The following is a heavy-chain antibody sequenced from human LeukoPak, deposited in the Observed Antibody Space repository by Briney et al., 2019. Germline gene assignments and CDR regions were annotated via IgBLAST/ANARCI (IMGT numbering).Heavy chain of an antibody. D-gene: IGHD3-22*01. CDR2: ISGSGAIT. J-gene: IGHJ4*02. V-gene: IGHV3-23*01. CDR3: AKDGDYYDSDAYSSFFDY. CDR1: RFIFSSYA. Sequence: GGSLRLSCAASRFIFSSYAIGWVRQAPGKGLEWVSSISGSGAITYYADSVKGRFTISRDNSKNTLSLQMNSLRAEDTAVYYCAKDGDYYDSDAYSSFFDYWGQGTLVTVSS.